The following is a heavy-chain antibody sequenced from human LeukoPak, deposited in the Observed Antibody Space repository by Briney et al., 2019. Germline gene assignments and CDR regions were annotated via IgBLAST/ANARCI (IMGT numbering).Heavy chain of an antibody. CDR3: ATLGKGYGMDV. J-gene: IGHJ6*02. V-gene: IGHV1-69*13. Sequence: GASVKVSCKASGGTFSSYAISWVRQAPGQGLEWMGGIIPIFGTANYAQKFQGRVTITADESTSTAYMELGSLRSEDTAVYYCATLGKGYGMDVWGQGTTVTVSS. D-gene: IGHD7-27*01. CDR2: IIPIFGTA. CDR1: GGTFSSYA.